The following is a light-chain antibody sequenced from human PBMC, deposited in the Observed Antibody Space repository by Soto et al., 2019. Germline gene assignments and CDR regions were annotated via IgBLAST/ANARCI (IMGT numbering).Light chain of an antibody. Sequence: EIVMTQSPGTLSVSPGERATLSCRASQSVSSNFLAWYQEKLGQAPRLLIYGASKRATGIPDRFSGSGSGTDFTPTISSLEPEEFAVYYCRQYGTSLGFPVGGGTKVDIK. J-gene: IGKJ4*01. CDR1: QSVSSNF. CDR2: GAS. V-gene: IGKV3-20*01. CDR3: RQYGTSLGFP.